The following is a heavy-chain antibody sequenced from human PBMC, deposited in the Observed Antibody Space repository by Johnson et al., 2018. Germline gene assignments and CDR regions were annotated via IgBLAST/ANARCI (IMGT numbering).Heavy chain of an antibody. Sequence: QWVRQARGQRLEWIGWIVVGSGNTNYAQKFQERVTITRDMSTSTAYMELSSLRSEDTALYYCAAGPIRYCSGGSCYSGSEYYYYYGMDVWGQGTTVTVSS. V-gene: IGHV1-58*01. D-gene: IGHD2-15*01. CDR3: AAGPIRYCSGGSCYSGSEYYYYYGMDV. J-gene: IGHJ6*02. CDR2: IVVGSGNT.